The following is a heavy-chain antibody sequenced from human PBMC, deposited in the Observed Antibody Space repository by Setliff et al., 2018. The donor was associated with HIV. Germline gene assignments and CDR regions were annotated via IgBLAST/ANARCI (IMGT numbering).Heavy chain of an antibody. V-gene: IGHV1-2*06. Sequence: ASVKVSCKAIGYMILGYKMSWVRQAPGQGLEWIGRISPDNGAAEYAPKFQGRVRMTLDTSISTAYLEIPSLRAEDMAVYYCARVASAEYYYDSSGAETYGGGAFDIWGQGTMVTV. CDR1: GYMILGYK. CDR3: ARVASAEYYYDSSGAETYGGGAFDI. CDR2: ISPDNGAA. J-gene: IGHJ3*02. D-gene: IGHD3-22*01.